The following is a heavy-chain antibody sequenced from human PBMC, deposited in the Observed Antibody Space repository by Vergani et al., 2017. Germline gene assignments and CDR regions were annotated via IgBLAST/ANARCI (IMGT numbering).Heavy chain of an antibody. J-gene: IGHJ4*02. CDR2: TNPNSGGT. V-gene: IGHV1-2*02. D-gene: IGHD3-3*01. Sequence: QVQLVQSGAEVKKPGASVKVSCKASGYSFTVYYMHWVRQAPGQGLEWMGWTNPNSGGTNYAQKFQGRVTMTRDTSISTAYMELGRLRSDDTAVYYCARGDYDFWNGYDQKIDYWGQGTLVTVSS. CDR1: GYSFTVYY. CDR3: ARGDYDFWNGYDQKIDY.